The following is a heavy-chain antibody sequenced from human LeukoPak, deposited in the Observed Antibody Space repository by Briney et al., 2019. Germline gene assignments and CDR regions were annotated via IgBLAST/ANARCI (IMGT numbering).Heavy chain of an antibody. J-gene: IGHJ4*02. D-gene: IGHD1-26*01. CDR1: GFTFGDYA. V-gene: IGHV3-7*03. CDR2: IKHNGGEK. Sequence: GGSLRLSCTASGFTFGDYAMSWFRQAPGKGLEWVASIKHNGGEKYYVDSVTGRFTISRDNSRNTLYLQMNSLRGDDTAVYYCAKDVGKWESLHFFDYWGQGTLVTVSS. CDR3: AKDVGKWESLHFFDY.